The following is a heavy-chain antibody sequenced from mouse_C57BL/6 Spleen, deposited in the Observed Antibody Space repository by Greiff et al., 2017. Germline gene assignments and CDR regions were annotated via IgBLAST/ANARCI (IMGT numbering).Heavy chain of an antibody. V-gene: IGHV5-4*01. Sequence: EVNVVESGGGLVKPGGSLKLSCAASGFTFSSYAMSWVRQTPEKRLEWVATISDGGSYTYYPDNVKGRFTISRDNAKTNLYLQMSHLKSEDTAMYYCAREGRNYYGSREGFDYWGQGTTLTVSS. CDR1: GFTFSSYA. CDR3: AREGRNYYGSREGFDY. D-gene: IGHD1-1*01. J-gene: IGHJ2*01. CDR2: ISDGGSYT.